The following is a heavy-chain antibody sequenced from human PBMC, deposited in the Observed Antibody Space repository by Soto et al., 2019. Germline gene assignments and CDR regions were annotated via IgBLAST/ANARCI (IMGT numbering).Heavy chain of an antibody. Sequence: LSLTCTVSGGSISSYYWSWIRQPPGKGLEWIGYIYYSGSTNYNPSPKSRVTISVDTSKNQFSLKLSSVTAADTAVYYCARRYGYYFDYWGQGTLVTVSS. V-gene: IGHV4-59*08. CDR1: GGSISSYY. CDR3: ARRYGYYFDY. CDR2: IYYSGST. J-gene: IGHJ4*02. D-gene: IGHD4-17*01.